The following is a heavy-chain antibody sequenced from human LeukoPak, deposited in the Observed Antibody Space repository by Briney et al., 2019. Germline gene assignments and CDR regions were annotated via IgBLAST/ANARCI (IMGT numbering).Heavy chain of an antibody. D-gene: IGHD3-9*01. V-gene: IGHV4-34*01. CDR1: GGSFSGYY. J-gene: IGHJ4*02. Sequence: SETLSLTCAVYGGSFSGYYWSWIRQPPGKGLEWIGEINHSGSTNYNPSLKSRVTISVDTSKNQFSLKLSSVTAADTAVYYCARVETYYDILTGYLMYYFDYWGQGTLVTVSS. CDR2: INHSGST. CDR3: ARVETYYDILTGYLMYYFDY.